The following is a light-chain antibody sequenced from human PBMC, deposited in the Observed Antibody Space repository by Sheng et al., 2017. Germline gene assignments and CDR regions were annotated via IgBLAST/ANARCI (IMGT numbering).Light chain of an antibody. Sequence: DIQMTQSPSSLSASIGDTVTITCRATQSVTTYLNWYQQKPGKAPKLLIYGSSSLKSGVPSRFSGSRSGTEFTLTISSLQPEDSATYYCQQSYTIPWTFGQGTKVEI. CDR3: QQSYTIPWT. V-gene: IGKV1-39*01. CDR1: QSVTTY. CDR2: GSS. J-gene: IGKJ1*01.